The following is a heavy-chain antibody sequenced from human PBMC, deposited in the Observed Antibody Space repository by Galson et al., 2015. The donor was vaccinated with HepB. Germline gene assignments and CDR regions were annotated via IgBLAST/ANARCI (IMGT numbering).Heavy chain of an antibody. CDR3: VSRQYYFASGTRHDVSDH. J-gene: IGHJ1*01. Sequence: QSGAEVKKPGESLRISCKGSGYTFTAFWITWVRQIPGKGLAWMGRIDPSDSYTDYSPSFRSHVTMSADKSITTAYLQWSSLRASDTAIYYCVSRQYYFASGTRHDVSDHWGQGTLVTVSS. D-gene: IGHD3-10*01. CDR1: GYTFTAFW. CDR2: IDPSDSYT. V-gene: IGHV5-10-1*01.